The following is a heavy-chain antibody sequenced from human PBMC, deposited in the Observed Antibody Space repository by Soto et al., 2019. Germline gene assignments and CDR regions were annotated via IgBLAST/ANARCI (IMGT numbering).Heavy chain of an antibody. D-gene: IGHD2-2*01. J-gene: IGHJ6*02. V-gene: IGHV5-51*01. CDR3: ASSKKIVVPAAEYYYYGMDV. Sequence: GESLKISCKGSGYSFTSYWIGWVRQMPGKGLEWMGIIYPGDSDTRYSPSFQGQVTISADKSISTAYLQWSSLKASDTAMYYCASSKKIVVPAAEYYYYGMDVWGQGTTVTVSS. CDR2: IYPGDSDT. CDR1: GYSFTSYW.